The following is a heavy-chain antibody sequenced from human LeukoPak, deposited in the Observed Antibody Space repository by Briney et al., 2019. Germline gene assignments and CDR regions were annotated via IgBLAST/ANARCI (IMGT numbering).Heavy chain of an antibody. J-gene: IGHJ4*02. CDR1: GFTFSSYA. CDR3: AKDRDGEVDY. CDR2: ISYDGSNK. V-gene: IGHV3-30-3*01. D-gene: IGHD5-24*01. Sequence: PGGSLRLSCAASGFTFSSYAMHWVRQAPGKGLEWVAVISYDGSNKYYADSVKGRFTISRDNSKNTLYLQMNSLRAEDTAVYYCAKDRDGEVDYWGQGTLVTVSS.